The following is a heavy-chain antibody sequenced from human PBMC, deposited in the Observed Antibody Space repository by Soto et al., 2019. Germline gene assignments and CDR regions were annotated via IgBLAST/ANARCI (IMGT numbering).Heavy chain of an antibody. CDR3: AKEHVAARPFNAY. CDR2: ISYDGGIK. Sequence: QVQLVQSGGGVVQPGRSLRLSCAASGFTFGSYGMHCVRQAPAKGLEWVAFISYDGGIKNYADSVKGRFTISRDNSKNTLYLQMNSLRVEDTAVYYCAKEHVAARPFNAYWGQGTLVTVSS. J-gene: IGHJ4*02. V-gene: IGHV3-30*18. D-gene: IGHD6-6*01. CDR1: GFTFGSYG.